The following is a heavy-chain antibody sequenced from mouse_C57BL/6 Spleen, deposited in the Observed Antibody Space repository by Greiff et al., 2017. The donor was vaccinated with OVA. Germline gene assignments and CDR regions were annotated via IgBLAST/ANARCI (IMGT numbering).Heavy chain of an antibody. CDR1: GYTFTGYW. V-gene: IGHV1-9*01. CDR3: ARGGYDYRFAY. Sequence: QVQLKESGAELMKPGASVKLSCKATGYTFTGYWIEWVKQRPGHGLEWIGEILPGSGSTNYNEKFKGKATFTADTSSNTAYMQLSSLTTEDSASYYCARGGYDYRFAYWGQGTLVTVSA. CDR2: ILPGSGST. J-gene: IGHJ3*01. D-gene: IGHD2-4*01.